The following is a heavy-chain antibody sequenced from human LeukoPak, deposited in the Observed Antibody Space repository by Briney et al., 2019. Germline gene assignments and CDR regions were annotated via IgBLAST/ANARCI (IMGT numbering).Heavy chain of an antibody. V-gene: IGHV3-7*01. CDR1: GFPFNTYW. Sequence: GGSLRLSCAAPGFPFNTYWMTWVRQAPGKGLEWVANIKEDGSEEHYVDSVKGRFTISRDNAKNSLYLQMNSLRAADTAMYYCTPEVWELQGASDIWGQGTMVTVSS. D-gene: IGHD1-26*01. CDR3: TPEVWELQGASDI. CDR2: IKEDGSEE. J-gene: IGHJ3*02.